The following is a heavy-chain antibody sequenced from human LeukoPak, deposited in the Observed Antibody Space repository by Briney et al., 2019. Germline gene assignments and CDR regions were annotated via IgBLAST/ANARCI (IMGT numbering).Heavy chain of an antibody. V-gene: IGHV3-30*18. CDR1: GFSFRSYG. J-gene: IGHJ4*02. CDR3: AKDGIRYYYDSSGYYGDY. Sequence: GRSLRLSCAASGFSFRSYGMHWVRQAPGKGLEWVAVISYEGSNEYYADSVKGRFTISRDNSKNTLYLQMTSLRAEDTAVYYCAKDGIRYYYDSSGYYGDYWGQGTLVTVSS. D-gene: IGHD3-22*01. CDR2: ISYEGSNE.